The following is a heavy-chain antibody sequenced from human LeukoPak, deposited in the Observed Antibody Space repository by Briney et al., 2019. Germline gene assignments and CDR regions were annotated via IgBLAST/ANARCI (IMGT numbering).Heavy chain of an antibody. CDR3: ARSTDSGDYYDSSGLDY. CDR2: IYTSGST. J-gene: IGHJ4*02. CDR1: GGSISRYY. D-gene: IGHD3-22*01. V-gene: IGHV4-4*07. Sequence: SETLSLTCTVSGGSISRYYWSWIRQPPGKGLEWIGRIYTSGSTNYNPSLKSRVTMSVDTSKNQFSLKLSSVTAADTAVYYCARSTDSGDYYDSSGLDYWGQGTLVTVSS.